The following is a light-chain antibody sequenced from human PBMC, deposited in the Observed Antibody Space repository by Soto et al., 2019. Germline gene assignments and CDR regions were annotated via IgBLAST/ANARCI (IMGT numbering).Light chain of an antibody. J-gene: IGKJ3*01. CDR2: GAS. CDR3: QQYNNWPLFT. Sequence: EIAMTQSPATLSVSPGERATLSCRASQSVSSTLAWYQQKPGQAPRLLIYGASTRATGIPARFSGSGSGTEFTLTISSLQSEDFAVYYCQQYNNWPLFTFGPGTKVDLK. CDR1: QSVSST. V-gene: IGKV3-15*01.